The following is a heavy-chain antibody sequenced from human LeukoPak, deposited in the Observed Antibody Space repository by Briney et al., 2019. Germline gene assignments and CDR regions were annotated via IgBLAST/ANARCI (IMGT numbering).Heavy chain of an antibody. Sequence: GSSVKVSCKASGGTFSSYAISWVRQAPGQGLEWMGGIIPIFGTASYAQKFQGRVTMTRDTSTSTVYMELSSLRSEDTAVYYCARVRHPGGGYDSSSYYYGMDVWGQGTTVTVSS. CDR1: GGTFSSYA. CDR2: IIPIFGTA. J-gene: IGHJ6*02. D-gene: IGHD5-12*01. CDR3: ARVRHPGGGYDSSSYYYGMDV. V-gene: IGHV1-69*05.